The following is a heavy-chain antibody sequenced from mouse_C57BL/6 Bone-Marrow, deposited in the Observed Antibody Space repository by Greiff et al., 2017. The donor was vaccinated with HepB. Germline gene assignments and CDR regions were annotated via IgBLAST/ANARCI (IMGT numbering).Heavy chain of an antibody. CDR1: GYTFTSYW. Sequence: QVQLQQPGAELVLPGASVKLSCKASGYTFTSYWMHWVEQRPGHGLEWIGEIDPSDSYTNSNQKFKGKSTLTVDKSSSTAYMQLSSLTSEDSAVYYCARFGLLSFAYWGQGTLVTVSA. V-gene: IGHV1-69*01. D-gene: IGHD2-3*01. J-gene: IGHJ3*01. CDR2: IDPSDSYT. CDR3: ARFGLLSFAY.